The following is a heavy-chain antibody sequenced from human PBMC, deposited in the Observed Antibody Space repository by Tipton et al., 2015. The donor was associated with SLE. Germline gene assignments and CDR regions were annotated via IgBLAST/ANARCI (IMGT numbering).Heavy chain of an antibody. V-gene: IGHV4-61*02. Sequence: TLSLTCTVSGGSISSGSYYWSWLRQPAGKGLEWIGRIYTSGNTYYNPSLKSRVTISVATSKDQFSLKLNSVTAADTAVDYCARSRGGASRAFDYWGQGTLVIVSS. CDR2: IYTSGNT. D-gene: IGHD3-16*01. CDR3: ARSRGGASRAFDY. J-gene: IGHJ4*02. CDR1: GGSISSGSYY.